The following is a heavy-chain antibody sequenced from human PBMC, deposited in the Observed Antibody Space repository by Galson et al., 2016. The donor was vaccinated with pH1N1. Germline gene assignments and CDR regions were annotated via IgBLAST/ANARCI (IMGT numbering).Heavy chain of an antibody. J-gene: IGHJ4*02. CDR1: GITFSSYA. V-gene: IGHV3-64D*09. Sequence: SLRLSCAASGITFSSYAMHWVRQAPGKGLEYVSTISNNGGSTHYADSVKGRFTISRDNSKNTLYLQMSSLRAEDTAVYYCVRELGNWGYFDYWGQGTLVTVSS. CDR3: VRELGNWGYFDY. CDR2: ISNNGGST. D-gene: IGHD7-27*01.